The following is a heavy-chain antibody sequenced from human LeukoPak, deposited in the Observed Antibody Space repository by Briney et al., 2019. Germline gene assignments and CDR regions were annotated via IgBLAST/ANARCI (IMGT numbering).Heavy chain of an antibody. D-gene: IGHD3-22*01. Sequence: GGSLRLSCAASGFTFSSYAMSWVRQAPGEGLEWVSAISGSGGSTYYADSVKGRFTISRDNSKNTLYLQMNSLRAEDTAVYYCAKDGMIVVVKGYFAYWGQGTLVTVSS. V-gene: IGHV3-23*01. CDR3: AKDGMIVVVKGYFAY. J-gene: IGHJ4*02. CDR1: GFTFSSYA. CDR2: ISGSGGST.